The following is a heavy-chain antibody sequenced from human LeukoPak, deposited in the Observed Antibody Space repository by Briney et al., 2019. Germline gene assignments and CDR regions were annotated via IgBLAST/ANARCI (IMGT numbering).Heavy chain of an antibody. CDR2: INPNSGGT. Sequence: ASVKVSCKASACTFTCYYLHWVRQPPGQGLEWMGWINPNSGGTNYAQKFQGRVTMTRDTSISTAYMELSRLRSDDTAVYYCARDGGRGVYYRDVWGKGTTVTVSS. V-gene: IGHV1-2*02. CDR1: ACTFTCYY. J-gene: IGHJ6*03. D-gene: IGHD1-26*01. CDR3: ARDGGRGVYYRDV.